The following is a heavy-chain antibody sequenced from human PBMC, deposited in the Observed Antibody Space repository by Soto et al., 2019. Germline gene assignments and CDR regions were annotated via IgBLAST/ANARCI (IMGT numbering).Heavy chain of an antibody. J-gene: IGHJ6*02. CDR3: ARDLLLGADSGSYWGYYGMDV. V-gene: IGHV3-72*01. Sequence: LRLSCAASGFTSSDHYMDGVRQAPGKGLEWVGRTRNKANSYTTEYAASVKGRFTISRDDSKNSLYLQMNSLKTEDTAVYYCARDLLLGADSGSYWGYYGMDVWGQETTVAVSS. CDR1: GFTSSDHY. CDR2: TRNKANSYTT. D-gene: IGHD1-26*01.